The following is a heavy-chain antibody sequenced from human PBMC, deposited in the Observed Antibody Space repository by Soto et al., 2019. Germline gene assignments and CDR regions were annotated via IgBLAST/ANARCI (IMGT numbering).Heavy chain of an antibody. J-gene: IGHJ4*02. CDR3: AKDKGAICGGDCYSAFDY. D-gene: IGHD2-21*02. V-gene: IGHV3-23*01. Sequence: GGSLRLSCAASGFTFSSYAMSWVRQAPGKGLEWVSAISGSGGSTYYADSVKGRFTISRDNSKNTLYLQMKSLRAEDTAVYYCAKDKGAICGGDCYSAFDYWGKGTLVTVS. CDR2: ISGSGGST. CDR1: GFTFSSYA.